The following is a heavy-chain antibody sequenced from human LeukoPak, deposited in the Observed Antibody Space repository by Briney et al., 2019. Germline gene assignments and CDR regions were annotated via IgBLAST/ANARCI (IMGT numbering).Heavy chain of an antibody. CDR1: VGTFSSYA. D-gene: IGHD3-22*01. CDR3: ASEGDSSGYGAFDI. Sequence: ASVKVSCKASVGTFSSYAISWVRQAPGQGREWMGGIIPIFGTANYPQKFQGRVTITADESTSTAYMELSSLRSEDTAVYYCASEGDSSGYGAFDIWGQGTMVTVSS. CDR2: IIPIFGTA. V-gene: IGHV1-69*13. J-gene: IGHJ3*02.